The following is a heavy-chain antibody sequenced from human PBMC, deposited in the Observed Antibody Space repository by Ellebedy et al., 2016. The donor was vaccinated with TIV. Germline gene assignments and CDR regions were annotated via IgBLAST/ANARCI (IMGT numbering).Heavy chain of an antibody. J-gene: IGHJ6*02. CDR2: FSYGGPT. CDR3: ASDHTNWDGMDV. CDR1: GASVSTTSYY. Sequence: MPSETLSLTCTVSGASVSTTSYYWVLFRQPPGKGLEWIGSFSYGGPTYYNPSLKTRVTISVDTSKNQFSLRLNSVTAADTAVYYCASDHTNWDGMDVWGQGTTVIVSS. D-gene: IGHD2-8*01. V-gene: IGHV4-39*07.